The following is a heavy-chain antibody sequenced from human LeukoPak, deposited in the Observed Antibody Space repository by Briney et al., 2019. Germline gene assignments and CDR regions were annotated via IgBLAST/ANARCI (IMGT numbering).Heavy chain of an antibody. CDR3: ARVKNWSGGMDV. V-gene: IGHV3-21*01. D-gene: IGHD1-1*01. J-gene: IGHJ6*02. CDR1: GFTFSSYA. CDR2: ISSSSSYI. Sequence: GGSLRLSCAASGFTFSSYAMNWVRQAPGKGLEWVSSISSSSSYIYYADSVKGRFTTSRDNAKNSLYLQMNSLRAEDTAVYYCARVKNWSGGMDVWGQGATVTVSS.